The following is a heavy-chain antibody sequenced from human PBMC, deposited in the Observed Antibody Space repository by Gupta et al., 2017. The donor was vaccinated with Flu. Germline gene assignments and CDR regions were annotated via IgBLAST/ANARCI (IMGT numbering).Heavy chain of an antibody. D-gene: IGHD2-15*01. CDR3: ARDRCSGGSCYSGGDYYYYGMDV. J-gene: IGHJ6*02. V-gene: IGHV1-69*01. Sequence: QVQLVQSGAEVKKPGSSVKVSCKASGGTFSSYAISWVRQAPGQGLEWMGGIIPIFGTANYAQKFQGRVTITADESTSTAYMELSSLRSEDTAVYYCARDRCSGGSCYSGGDYYYYGMDVWGQGTTVTVSS. CDR2: IIPIFGTA. CDR1: GGTFSSYA.